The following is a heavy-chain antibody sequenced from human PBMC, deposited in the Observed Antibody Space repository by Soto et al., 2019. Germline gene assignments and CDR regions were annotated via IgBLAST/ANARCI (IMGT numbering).Heavy chain of an antibody. CDR2: ISNTGTT. Sequence: SETLSLTCTVSGGSISGGYWSWLRQSPGEGLEWIGHISNTGTTNYSPSLKSRVFMSVDTSKTQISLKVSSVNAADTAVYYCARGTRSNSGYEPDWYFYLWGRGTLVTVSS. J-gene: IGHJ2*01. D-gene: IGHD5-12*01. CDR3: ARGTRSNSGYEPDWYFYL. CDR1: GGSISGGY. V-gene: IGHV4-59*01.